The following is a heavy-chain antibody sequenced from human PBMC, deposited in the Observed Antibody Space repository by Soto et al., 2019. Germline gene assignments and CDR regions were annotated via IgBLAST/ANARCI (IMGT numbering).Heavy chain of an antibody. CDR1: GFTSSSYA. V-gene: IGHV3-23*01. D-gene: IGHD1-26*01. J-gene: IGHJ4*02. CDR2: ISGSGGST. CDR3: AKRAWGYFYFDY. Sequence: EVQLLESGGGLVQPGGSLRLSCAASGFTSSSYAMSWVRQAPGKGLEWVSVISGSGGSTYYADSVKGRFTISRDNSKNTLYLQMNSLRAEDTAVYYCAKRAWGYFYFDYWGQGTLVTVSS.